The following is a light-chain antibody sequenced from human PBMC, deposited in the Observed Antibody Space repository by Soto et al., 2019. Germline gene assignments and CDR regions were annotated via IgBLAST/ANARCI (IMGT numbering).Light chain of an antibody. J-gene: IGKJ4*01. Sequence: EIVLTQSPGTLSLSPGERATLSCRASHTISSSYLAWYQQKPGQAPRLLMYGISRRATGIPDRFSGSGSGTDFTLTISSLEPEDFAVYYCQQRSNWLTFGGGTKVDIK. CDR3: QQRSNWLT. V-gene: IGKV3D-20*02. CDR1: HTISSSY. CDR2: GIS.